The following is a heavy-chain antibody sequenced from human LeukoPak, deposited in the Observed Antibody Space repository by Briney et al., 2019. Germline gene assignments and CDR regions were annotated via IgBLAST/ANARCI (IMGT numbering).Heavy chain of an antibody. Sequence: PSETLSLTCTVSGGSIGSDYWTWIRQPPGKGLEYIGYIYYTGGTNYNPSLKSRVTISVDTSKNQFSLKLSSVTTADTAVYFCAKYGNSGWVIDNWGQGTLVTVSS. CDR2: IYYTGGT. D-gene: IGHD6-19*01. V-gene: IGHV4-59*08. J-gene: IGHJ4*02. CDR1: GGSIGSDY. CDR3: AKYGNSGWVIDN.